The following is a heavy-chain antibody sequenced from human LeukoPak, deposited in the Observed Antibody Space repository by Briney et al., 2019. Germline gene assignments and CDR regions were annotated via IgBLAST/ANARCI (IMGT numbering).Heavy chain of an antibody. J-gene: IGHJ4*02. CDR3: ARDPVEHVLDY. V-gene: IGHV3-21*01. D-gene: IGHD1/OR15-1a*01. Sequence: GGSLRLSCAASGFTFSSYSMNWVRQAPGTGLEWVSSISSSSSYIYYADSVKGRFTISRDNAKNSLYLQMNSLRAEDTAVYYCARDPVEHVLDYWGQGTLVTVSS. CDR2: ISSSSSYI. CDR1: GFTFSSYS.